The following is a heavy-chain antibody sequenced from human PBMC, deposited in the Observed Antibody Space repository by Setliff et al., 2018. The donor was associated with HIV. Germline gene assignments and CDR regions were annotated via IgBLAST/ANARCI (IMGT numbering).Heavy chain of an antibody. CDR2: IYSAGST. J-gene: IGHJ4*02. CDR1: EFTVSSNY. D-gene: IGHD1-26*01. CDR3: ARGSYPRT. Sequence: PGGSLRLSCAASEFTVSSNYMSWVRQAPGKGLEWVSVIYSAGSTYYADSVKGRFTISRDSSKNTLYLQMDSLRPEDTAVYYCARGSYPRTWGRGTLVTVSS. V-gene: IGHV3-66*02.